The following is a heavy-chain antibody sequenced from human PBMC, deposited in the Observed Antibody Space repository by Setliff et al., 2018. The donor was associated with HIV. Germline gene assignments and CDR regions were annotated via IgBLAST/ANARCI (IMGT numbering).Heavy chain of an antibody. D-gene: IGHD3-10*01. CDR3: ARRPMVRGFGRYYFDY. CDR2: INHGGSA. J-gene: IGHJ4*02. V-gene: IGHV4-34*01. CDR1: GGSISGSY. Sequence: SETLSLTCAVSGGSISGSYWSWIRQTPGKGLEWIGKINHGGSAHFNPSLKSRVTISLDKSENQFSLKLTSVTAADTAVYFCARRPMVRGFGRYYFDYWGQGTLVTVSS.